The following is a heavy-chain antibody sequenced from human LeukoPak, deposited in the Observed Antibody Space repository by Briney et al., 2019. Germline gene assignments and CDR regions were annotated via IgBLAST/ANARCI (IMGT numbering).Heavy chain of an antibody. CDR1: GDSASSGSYF. Sequence: SETLSLTCSVSGDSASSGSYFWNWIRQSPGKGLEWIGYIYYSGTTNYNPSLRSRVSMSVDASNNRFSLRLNSVTVADTAVYYCARESALLSATGYNYSDPWGQGTLVIVSS. CDR2: IYYSGTT. D-gene: IGHD5-24*01. J-gene: IGHJ5*02. V-gene: IGHV4-61*01. CDR3: ARESALLSATGYNYSDP.